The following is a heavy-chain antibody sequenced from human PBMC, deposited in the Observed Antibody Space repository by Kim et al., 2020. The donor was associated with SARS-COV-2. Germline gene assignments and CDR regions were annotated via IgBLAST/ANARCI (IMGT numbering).Heavy chain of an antibody. Sequence: GGSLRLSCAASGFTFSSYDMHWVRQATGKGLEWVSAIGTAGDTYYPGSVKGRFTISRENAKNSLYLQMNSLRAGDTAVYYCARFLAAAGSYYYGMDVWGQGTTVTVSS. V-gene: IGHV3-13*04. D-gene: IGHD6-13*01. CDR3: ARFLAAAGSYYYGMDV. CDR1: GFTFSSYD. J-gene: IGHJ6*02. CDR2: IGTAGDT.